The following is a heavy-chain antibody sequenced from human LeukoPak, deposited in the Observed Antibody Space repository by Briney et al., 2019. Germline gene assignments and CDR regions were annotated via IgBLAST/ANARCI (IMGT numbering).Heavy chain of an antibody. J-gene: IGHJ3*02. CDR1: GFTYNTYW. Sequence: GGSLRLSCVASGFTYNTYWMSWILQAPGKGLEWVAVISYDGSNKYYADSVKGRFTISRDNSKNTLYLQMNSLRAEDTAVYYYVSGAAAGTAFDIWGQGTMVTVSS. V-gene: IGHV3-30*03. CDR3: VSGAAAGTAFDI. D-gene: IGHD6-13*01. CDR2: ISYDGSNK.